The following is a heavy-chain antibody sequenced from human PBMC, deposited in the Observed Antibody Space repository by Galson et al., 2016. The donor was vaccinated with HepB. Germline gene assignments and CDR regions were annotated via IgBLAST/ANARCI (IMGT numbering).Heavy chain of an antibody. CDR3: AKESPKWGLIYFADY. V-gene: IGHV3-23*01. D-gene: IGHD3-9*01. Sequence: SLRLSCAVSGFVFSNYAMGWVRQAPGRGLQWVSAISITGSHYAASVKGRFTISRDNSRNTLFLQMNSLTAEDTAVYYCAKESPKWGLIYFADYWGQGTLVTVSS. CDR1: GFVFSNYA. CDR2: ISITGS. J-gene: IGHJ4*02.